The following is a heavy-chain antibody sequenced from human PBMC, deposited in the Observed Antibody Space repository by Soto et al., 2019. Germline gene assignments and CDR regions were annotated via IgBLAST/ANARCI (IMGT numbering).Heavy chain of an antibody. D-gene: IGHD2-2*01. CDR2: ISSDGSNK. V-gene: IGHV3-30-3*01. CDR1: GFTFSSYA. J-gene: IGHJ4*02. CDR3: ARDEGAIVVVPAAPTILDY. Sequence: GGSLRLSCAASGFTFSSYAMHWVRQAPGKGLEWVAVISSDGSNKYYADSVKGRFTISRDNSKNTLYLQMNSLRAEDTAVYYCARDEGAIVVVPAAPTILDYWGQGTLVTVSS.